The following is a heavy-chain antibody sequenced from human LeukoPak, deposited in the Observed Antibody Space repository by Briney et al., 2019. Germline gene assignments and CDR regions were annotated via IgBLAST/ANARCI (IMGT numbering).Heavy chain of an antibody. V-gene: IGHV1-69*05. J-gene: IGHJ5*02. CDR1: GGTFSSYA. Sequence: SVKVSCKASGGTFSSYAISWVRQAPGQGLEWMGGIIPIFGTANYAQKFQGRVTITTDESTSTAYMELSSLRSEDTAVYYCARDLGGLLTGDNWFDPWGQGTLVTVS. D-gene: IGHD2-15*01. CDR3: ARDLGGLLTGDNWFDP. CDR2: IIPIFGTA.